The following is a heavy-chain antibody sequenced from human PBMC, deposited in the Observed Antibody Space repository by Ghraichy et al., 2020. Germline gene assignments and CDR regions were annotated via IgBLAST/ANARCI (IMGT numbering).Heavy chain of an antibody. CDR2: IYPGDSDT. Sequence: GESLNISCKGSGYSFTSYWIGWVRQMPGKGLEWMGIIYPGDSDTRYSPSFQGQVTISADKSISTAYLQWSSLKASDTAMYYCARHKAVAAPDYYYGMDVWGQGTTVTVSS. J-gene: IGHJ6*02. V-gene: IGHV5-51*01. CDR1: GYSFTSYW. CDR3: ARHKAVAAPDYYYGMDV. D-gene: IGHD6-13*01.